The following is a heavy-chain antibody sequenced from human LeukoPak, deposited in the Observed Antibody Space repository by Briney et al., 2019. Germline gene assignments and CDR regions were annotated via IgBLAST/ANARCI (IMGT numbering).Heavy chain of an antibody. J-gene: IGHJ3*01. D-gene: IGHD2-8*02. Sequence: SETLSLTCTVSGGSISSYYWSWIRQPAGKGLEWIGTIYYSGSTYYNPSLKSRVTISVDTSKNQFSLKLSSVTAADTALYYCARHEDWRSADLWGQGTMVTVSS. CDR1: GGSISSYY. V-gene: IGHV4-59*05. CDR2: IYYSGST. CDR3: ARHEDWRSADL.